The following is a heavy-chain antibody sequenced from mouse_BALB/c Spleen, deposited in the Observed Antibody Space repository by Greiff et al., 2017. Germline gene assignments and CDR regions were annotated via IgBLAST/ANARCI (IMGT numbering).Heavy chain of an antibody. CDR3: ARSGYYGYAMDY. CDR2: INPSNGRT. J-gene: IGHJ4*01. Sequence: QVQLKQPGAELVKPGASVKLSCKASGYTFTSYWMHWVKQRPGQGLEWIGEINPSNGRTNYNEKFKSKATLTVDKSSSTAYMQLSSLTSEDSAVYYCARSGYYGYAMDYWGQGTSVTVSS. D-gene: IGHD1-1*01. CDR1: GYTFTSYW. V-gene: IGHV1S81*02.